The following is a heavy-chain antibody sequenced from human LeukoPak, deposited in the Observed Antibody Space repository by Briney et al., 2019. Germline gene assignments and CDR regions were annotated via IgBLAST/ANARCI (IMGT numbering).Heavy chain of an antibody. V-gene: IGHV3-23*01. D-gene: IGHD1-26*01. J-gene: IGHJ4*02. CDR2: ISGSDGST. Sequence: GGSLRLSCAASGFSFSTYGMTWVRQAPGKGLEWVSGISGSDGSTYYADSVKGRFIISRDNSKNTLYLQMNSLRAEDTAVYYCAKDRSIGTYYTFDHWGQGTLVTVSS. CDR3: AKDRSIGTYYTFDH. CDR1: GFSFSTYG.